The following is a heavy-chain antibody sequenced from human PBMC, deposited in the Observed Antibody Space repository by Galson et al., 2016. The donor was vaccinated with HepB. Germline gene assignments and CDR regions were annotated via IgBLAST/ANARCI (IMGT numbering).Heavy chain of an antibody. J-gene: IGHJ6*02. CDR1: GDSVSGNSVA. CDR2: TFYRSQWHY. D-gene: IGHD1-1*01. Sequence: CAISGDSVSGNSVAWMWIRQSTSRGLEWLGRTFYRSQWHYNYAESVKSRITINPDTSKNQFSLQLSSVTPEDTAVYYCVRAVPNWNYGMDVWGQGTAVTVSS. V-gene: IGHV6-1*01. CDR3: VRAVPNWNYGMDV.